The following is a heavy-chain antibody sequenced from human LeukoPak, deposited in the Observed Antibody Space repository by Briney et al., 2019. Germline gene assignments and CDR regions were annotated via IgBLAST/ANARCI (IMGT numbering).Heavy chain of an antibody. Sequence: PSETLSLTCTVSGGSISSYYWSWIRQPPGKGLEWIGSIYYSGSTYYNPSLKSRVTISVDTSKNQFSLKLSSVTAADTAVYYCARDLYTAMDYWGQGTLVTVSS. CDR2: IYYSGST. D-gene: IGHD5-18*01. V-gene: IGHV4-59*01. CDR1: GGSISSYY. CDR3: ARDLYTAMDY. J-gene: IGHJ4*02.